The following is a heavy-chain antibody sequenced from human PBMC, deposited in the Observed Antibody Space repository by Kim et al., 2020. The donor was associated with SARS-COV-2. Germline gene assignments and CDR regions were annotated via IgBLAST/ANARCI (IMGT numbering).Heavy chain of an antibody. D-gene: IGHD1-26*01. CDR1: GFTFSSYG. Sequence: GGSLRLSCAASGFTFSSYGMHWVRQAPGQGLEWVAVIWYDGSNKYYADSVKGRFTISRDNSKNTLYLQMNSLRAEDTAVYYCAKDVPWSTRGGYFQHWGQGTLVTVSS. CDR2: IWYDGSNK. J-gene: IGHJ1*01. CDR3: AKDVPWSTRGGYFQH. V-gene: IGHV3-33*06.